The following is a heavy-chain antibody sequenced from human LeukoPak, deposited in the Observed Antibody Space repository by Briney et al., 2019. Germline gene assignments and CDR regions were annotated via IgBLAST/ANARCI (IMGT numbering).Heavy chain of an antibody. J-gene: IGHJ4*02. D-gene: IGHD3/OR15-3a*01. CDR3: AKDLSSGTGRGFDY. CDR2: IRGSGETT. V-gene: IGHV3-23*01. CDR1: GFPFSAYA. Sequence: GGSLRLSCAASGFPFSAYAMSWVRQAPGKGLEWVSGIRGSGETTYYAESVKGRFTINRDNSKNTLYLQMNSLRAEDTALYYCAKDLSSGTGRGFDYWGQGTLVTVSS.